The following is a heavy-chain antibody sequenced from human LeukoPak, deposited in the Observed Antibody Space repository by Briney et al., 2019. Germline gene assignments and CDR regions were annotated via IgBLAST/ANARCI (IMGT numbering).Heavy chain of an antibody. CDR3: ATTLKAAASY. CDR1: GGSFSGYY. D-gene: IGHD6-13*01. CDR2: INHSGST. Sequence: PSETLSLTCAVYGGSFSGYYWSWIRQPPGKGLEWIGEINHSGSTNYNPSLKSRVTISVDTSKNQFSLKLSSVTAADTAVYYCATTLKAAASYWGQGTLATVSS. V-gene: IGHV4-34*01. J-gene: IGHJ4*02.